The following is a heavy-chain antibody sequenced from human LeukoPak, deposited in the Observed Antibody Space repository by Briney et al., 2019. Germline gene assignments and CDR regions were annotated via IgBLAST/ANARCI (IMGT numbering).Heavy chain of an antibody. CDR2: IYLVDYDT. Sequence: GESLKISCKGSGYTFNSYWIGLVRQMPGKGLEWMGVIYLVDYDTTYSPSFQGQVTISADKSISTAYLQWSSLKASDTAIYYCARGSPDYDFWSVYYFDYWGQGTLVTVSS. V-gene: IGHV5-51*01. CDR1: GYTFNSYW. D-gene: IGHD3-3*01. CDR3: ARGSPDYDFWSVYYFDY. J-gene: IGHJ4*02.